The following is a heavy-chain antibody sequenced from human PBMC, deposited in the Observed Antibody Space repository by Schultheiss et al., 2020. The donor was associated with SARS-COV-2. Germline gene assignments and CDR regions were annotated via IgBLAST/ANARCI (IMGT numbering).Heavy chain of an antibody. V-gene: IGHV3-23*01. J-gene: IGHJ4*02. CDR1: GFIFSNYA. CDR2: MSGSGGDI. Sequence: GGSLRLSCAASGFIFSNYAMNWVRQAPGKGLEWVSAMSGSGGDIYYADSVKGRFTISRDNSKNTLYLQMNSLRAEDTAVYYCVSDYGDYPDYWGQGTLVTVSS. D-gene: IGHD4-17*01. CDR3: VSDYGDYPDY.